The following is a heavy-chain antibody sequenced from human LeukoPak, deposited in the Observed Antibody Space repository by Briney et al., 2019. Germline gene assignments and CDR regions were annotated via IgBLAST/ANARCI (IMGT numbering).Heavy chain of an antibody. Sequence: PGGCLRLSCAASGVIFSDYYMSWIRQAPGKGLEWGSYISSSGTTIYYADSVKGGFINSRDNDNNSLLMQMNSLRAEDTAVSYCASLPAQWLLRSGEYYFDYWGQGTLVTVSS. J-gene: IGHJ4*02. D-gene: IGHD6-19*01. CDR1: GVIFSDYY. CDR3: ASLPAQWLLRSGEYYFDY. V-gene: IGHV3-11*01. CDR2: ISSSGTTI.